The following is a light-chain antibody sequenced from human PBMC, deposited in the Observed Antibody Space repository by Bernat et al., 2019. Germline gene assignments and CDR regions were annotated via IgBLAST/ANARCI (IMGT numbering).Light chain of an antibody. J-gene: IGLJ1*01. V-gene: IGLV2-11*01. CDR2: DVT. Sequence: QSALTQPRSVSGSPGQSVTISCTGTSSDVGRYNYVSWYQQHPGKAPKLIISDVTKRPSGVPDRFSGSKSGNTASLTISGLQVEDEAHYYCCSFAGSNILGVFGTGTEVTVL. CDR3: CSFAGSNILGV. CDR1: SSDVGRYNY.